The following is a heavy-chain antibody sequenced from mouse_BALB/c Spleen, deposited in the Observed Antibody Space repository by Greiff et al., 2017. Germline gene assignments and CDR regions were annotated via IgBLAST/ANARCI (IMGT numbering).Heavy chain of an antibody. CDR2: ISSGGSYT. CDR1: GFTFSSYG. J-gene: IGHJ1*01. CDR3: ARPSMTTVVADWYFDV. V-gene: IGHV5-6*02. Sequence: EVKLEESGGDLVKPGGSLKLSCAASGFTFSSYGMSWVRQTPDKRLEWVATISSGGSYTYYPDSVKGRFTISRDNAKNTLYLQMSSLKSEDTAMYYCARPSMTTVVADWYFDVWGAGTTVTVSS. D-gene: IGHD1-1*01.